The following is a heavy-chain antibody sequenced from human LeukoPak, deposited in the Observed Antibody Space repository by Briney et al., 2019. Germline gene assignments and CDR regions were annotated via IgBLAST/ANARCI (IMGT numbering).Heavy chain of an antibody. CDR2: IIPILGTA. D-gene: IGHD6-13*01. CDR1: GGTFSSYA. J-gene: IGHJ5*02. Sequence: ASVKVSCKASGGTFSSYAISWVRQAPGQGLEWMGGIIPILGTANYAQKFQGRVTITTDESTSTAYMELSSLRSEDTAVYYCARESLEQQLPHSSGFDPWGQGTLVTVSS. V-gene: IGHV1-69*05. CDR3: ARESLEQQLPHSSGFDP.